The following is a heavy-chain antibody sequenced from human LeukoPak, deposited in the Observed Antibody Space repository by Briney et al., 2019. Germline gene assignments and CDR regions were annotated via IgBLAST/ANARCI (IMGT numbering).Heavy chain of an antibody. CDR1: GFSVSDYY. V-gene: IGHV3-11*01. D-gene: IGHD3-10*01. CDR2: ITKKTAI. CDR3: ARGTYYSGSGPGNWFDP. Sequence: GGSLRLSCAASGFSVSDYYMNWIRQSPGKGLEWVSHITKKTAIEYADSVKGRFTISRGNANNLLLLQMDSLRPEDTGVYYCARGTYYSGSGPGNWFDPWGHGTLVTVSS. J-gene: IGHJ5*02.